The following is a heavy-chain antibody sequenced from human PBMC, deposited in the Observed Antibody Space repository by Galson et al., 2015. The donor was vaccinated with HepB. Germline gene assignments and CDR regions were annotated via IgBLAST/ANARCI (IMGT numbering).Heavy chain of an antibody. CDR3: ARRGTGWGPFDI. D-gene: IGHD1-26*01. J-gene: IGHJ3*02. CDR1: AVTFDSYV. CDR2: VAGSDGRT. V-gene: IGHV3-23*01. Sequence: SLRLCCGASAVTFDSYVMNWCRHGPGKGLEWVGRVAGSDGRTFYADSVKGRFSISRDNSRNTLYLQMNSLSDEDTAMYYCARRGTGWGPFDIWGQGTMVTVSS.